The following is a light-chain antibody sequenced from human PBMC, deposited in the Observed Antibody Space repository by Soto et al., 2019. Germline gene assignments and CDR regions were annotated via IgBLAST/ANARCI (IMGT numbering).Light chain of an antibody. CDR2: KAS. CDR3: QQYDTFPLT. Sequence: DIQMTQSPSTLSASVGDRVTIACRASQSISTWLAWYQQKPGKDPKLLIYKASILESGVPSRFSGSGSATAFTLTISSLQPEDFASYYCQQYDTFPLTFGGGTKVEIK. J-gene: IGKJ4*01. V-gene: IGKV1-5*03. CDR1: QSISTW.